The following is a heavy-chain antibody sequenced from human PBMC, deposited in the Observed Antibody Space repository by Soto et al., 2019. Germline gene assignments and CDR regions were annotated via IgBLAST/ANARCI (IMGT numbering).Heavy chain of an antibody. CDR2: ISAYNGNT. CDR3: ARDVARAVAGGFEAY. Sequence: QVQLVQSGAEVKKPGASVKVSCKASGYTFTSYGISWVRQAPGQGLEWMGWISAYNGNTNYAQKLQGRVTMTTDTSTSTAYRELRSLRSDDTAVYYCARDVARAVAGGFEAYWGQGTLVTVSS. CDR1: GYTFTSYG. V-gene: IGHV1-18*04. D-gene: IGHD6-19*01. J-gene: IGHJ4*02.